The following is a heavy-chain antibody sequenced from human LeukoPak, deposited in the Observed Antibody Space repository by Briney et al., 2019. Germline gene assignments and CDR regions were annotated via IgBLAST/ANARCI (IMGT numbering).Heavy chain of an antibody. D-gene: IGHD3-22*01. Sequence: GGSLRLSCSASGFTFTTYWMSWVRQAPGQGLEWVANINEDGSETYSLDSVKGRFTISRDNAKNSLSLQTNNLRAEDTAVYYCARNMDYSNSVGDYSTFFFDYWGRGTLVTVSS. CDR2: INEDGSET. CDR1: GFTFTTYW. J-gene: IGHJ4*02. V-gene: IGHV3-7*01. CDR3: ARNMDYSNSVGDYSTFFFDY.